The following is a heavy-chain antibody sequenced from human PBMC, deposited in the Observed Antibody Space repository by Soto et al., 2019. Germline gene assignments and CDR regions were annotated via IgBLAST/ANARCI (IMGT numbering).Heavy chain of an antibody. CDR3: ARIPEWELLPELDY. D-gene: IGHD1-26*01. CDR2: ISSSSSTI. J-gene: IGHJ4*02. V-gene: IGHV3-48*02. CDR1: GFTFSSYS. Sequence: EVQLVESGGGLVQPGGSLRLSCAASGFTFSSYSMNWVRQAPGKGLGWVSYISSSSSTIYYADSVKGRFTISRDNAKNSLYLQMNSLRDEDTAVYYCARIPEWELLPELDYWGQGTLVTVSS.